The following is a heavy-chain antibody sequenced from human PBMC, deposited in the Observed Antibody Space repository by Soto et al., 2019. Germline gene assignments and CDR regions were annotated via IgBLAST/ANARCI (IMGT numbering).Heavy chain of an antibody. CDR1: GYTFTSYG. Sequence: QVQLVQSGAEVKKPGASVKVSCKASGYTFTSYGISWVRQAPGQGLEWLGWISAYNGNTNYAQKLQGRVTMTTDTSTSTAYMELRSLRSDDTAVYYCARDQWGVGAVVVTDYWGQGTLVTVSS. CDR2: ISAYNGNT. V-gene: IGHV1-18*01. CDR3: ARDQWGVGAVVVTDY. J-gene: IGHJ4*02. D-gene: IGHD2-21*02.